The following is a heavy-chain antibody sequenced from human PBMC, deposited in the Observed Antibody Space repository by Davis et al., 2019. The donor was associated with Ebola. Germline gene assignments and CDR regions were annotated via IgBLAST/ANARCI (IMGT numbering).Heavy chain of an antibody. D-gene: IGHD3-16*02. Sequence: PSETLSLTCTVSGGSISSYYWSWIRQPPGKGLEWIGYIYYSGSTNYNPSLKSRVTISVDTSKNQFSLKLSSVTAADTAVYYCARREGGVIAPYNWFDPWGQGTLVTVSS. CDR2: IYYSGST. CDR1: GGSISSYY. CDR3: ARREGGVIAPYNWFDP. V-gene: IGHV4-59*08. J-gene: IGHJ5*02.